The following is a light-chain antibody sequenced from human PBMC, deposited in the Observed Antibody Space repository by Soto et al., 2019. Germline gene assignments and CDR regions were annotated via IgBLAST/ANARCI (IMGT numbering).Light chain of an antibody. Sequence: DIPMTQSPSTLSVSVGDRVTITCRASQSISTWLAWYQQKPGKAPNLLIYDASSLESGVPSRFSGSGSGTEFALTISSLQPDDFATYYCQHFYTYPHTFGQGTKVEV. V-gene: IGKV1-5*01. CDR1: QSISTW. CDR3: QHFYTYPHT. CDR2: DAS. J-gene: IGKJ2*01.